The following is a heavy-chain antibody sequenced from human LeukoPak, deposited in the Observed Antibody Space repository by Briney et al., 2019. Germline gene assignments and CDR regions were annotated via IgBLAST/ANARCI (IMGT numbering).Heavy chain of an antibody. V-gene: IGHV4-59*01. CDR3: ARESGDGYNTA. Sequence: ASETLSLPCTDSGGSISSYYWSWIRQPPGKGLEWIGYIYYSGSTNYNPSLKSRVTISVDTSKNQFSLKLSSVTAADTAVYYCARESGDGYNTAWGQGTLVTVSS. J-gene: IGHJ5*02. D-gene: IGHD5-24*01. CDR2: IYYSGST. CDR1: GGSISSYY.